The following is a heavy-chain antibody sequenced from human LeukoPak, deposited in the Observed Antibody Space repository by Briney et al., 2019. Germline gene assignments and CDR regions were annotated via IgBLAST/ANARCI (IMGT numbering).Heavy chain of an antibody. CDR2: ISNGGGST. V-gene: IGHV3-23*01. J-gene: IGHJ4*02. D-gene: IGHD1-26*01. CDR1: GFTFRSHA. Sequence: GGSLRLSCAASGFTFRSHAMTWVRQAPGKGLGWVSGISNGGGSTYYADSVKGRFTISRDNSKNTLYLQMNSLRAEDTAVYYCAKESGSYPIRNALDYWGPGNPGHRLL. CDR3: AKESGSYPIRNALDY.